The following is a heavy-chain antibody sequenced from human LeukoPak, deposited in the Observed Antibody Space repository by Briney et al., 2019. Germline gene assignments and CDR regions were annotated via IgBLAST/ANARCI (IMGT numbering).Heavy chain of an antibody. CDR3: AKDGKKYGSTWDFDY. Sequence: PGGSLRLSCAASEFTFGSYAMIWVRQAPGKGLEWVSHISSSGGSTYYADSVKGRFTISRVNSKNTLYLQMNSLRAEDTAVYYCAKDGKKYGSTWDFDYWGQGTLVTVSS. V-gene: IGHV3-23*01. CDR2: ISSSGGST. CDR1: EFTFGSYA. J-gene: IGHJ4*02. D-gene: IGHD6-13*01.